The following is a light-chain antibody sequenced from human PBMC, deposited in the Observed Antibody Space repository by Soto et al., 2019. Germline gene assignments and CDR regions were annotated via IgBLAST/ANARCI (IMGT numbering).Light chain of an antibody. CDR2: EVS. V-gene: IGLV2-14*01. Sequence: QSALTQPASVSGSPGQSITISCTGTSNDVGGYNYVSWYQQHPGKAPQLIIYEVSNRPSGVSHRFSGSKSGDTASLTISGLQAEDGADYYCSSYTAFSTWVFGGGTQLTGL. J-gene: IGLJ3*02. CDR1: SNDVGGYNY. CDR3: SSYTAFSTWV.